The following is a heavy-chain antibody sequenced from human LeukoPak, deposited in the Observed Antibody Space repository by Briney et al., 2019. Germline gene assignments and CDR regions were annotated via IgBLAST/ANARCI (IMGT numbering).Heavy chain of an antibody. J-gene: IGHJ3*02. V-gene: IGHV3-48*01. CDR1: GFIFSTYS. D-gene: IGHD3-22*01. CDR2: ISPSSSTM. CDR3: ARIWHGGYYDSSGYYPHDAFDI. Sequence: PGGSLRLSCAASGFIFSTYSMNWVRQAPGKGLEWVSYISPSSSTMYYADSVEGRFTVSRDNGENSLFLHMNDLRAEDTAVYYCARIWHGGYYDSSGYYPHDAFDIWGQGTMVTVSS.